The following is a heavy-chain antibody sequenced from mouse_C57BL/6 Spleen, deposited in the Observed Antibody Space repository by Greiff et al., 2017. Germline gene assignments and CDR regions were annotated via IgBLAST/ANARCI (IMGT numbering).Heavy chain of an antibody. Sequence: EVQLQQSGAELVKPGASVTLSCTASGFNIKDYYMHWVKQWTEQGLEWIGRIDPEDGETKYAPKFQGKATITADTSSNTAYLQLSSLTSEDTAVYYCARTYYGSSPWDFDVWGTGTTVTVSS. J-gene: IGHJ1*03. CDR3: ARTYYGSSPWDFDV. V-gene: IGHV14-2*01. CDR1: GFNIKDYY. CDR2: IDPEDGET. D-gene: IGHD1-1*01.